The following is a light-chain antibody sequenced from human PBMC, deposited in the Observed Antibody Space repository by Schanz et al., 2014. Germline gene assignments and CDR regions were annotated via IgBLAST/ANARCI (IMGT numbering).Light chain of an antibody. CDR2: GAS. V-gene: IGKV3-20*01. CDR3: QHYSMSPL. CDR1: QSVSTID. Sequence: IVLTQSPGTLSLSPGERATLSCRSSQSVSTIDLAWYQRKPGQAPRVLIYGASIRASGIPDRFSGSGSGTDFTLTIARLEPEDFAVYYCQHYSMSPLFGQGTKVEIK. J-gene: IGKJ1*01.